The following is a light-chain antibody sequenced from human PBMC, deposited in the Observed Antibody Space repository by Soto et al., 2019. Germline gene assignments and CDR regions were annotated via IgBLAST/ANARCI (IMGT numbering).Light chain of an antibody. Sequence: DIQLTQSPSFLSASVGDRVTITCRASQGISSYLAWYQQKPGKAPKLLIYAASTLQSGVPSRFSGSGSGTEFPLTISSLQPEDFATYYCQQLNSYPPWTFGHGTKVEIK. V-gene: IGKV1-9*01. CDR3: QQLNSYPPWT. CDR2: AAS. J-gene: IGKJ1*01. CDR1: QGISSY.